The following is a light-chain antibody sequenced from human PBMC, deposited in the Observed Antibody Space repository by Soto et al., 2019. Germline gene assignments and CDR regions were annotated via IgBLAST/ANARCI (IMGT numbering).Light chain of an antibody. Sequence: QSALTQPPSASGSPGQSITISCTGTSTDVGTYNYVSWYQQHPGKAPKLMIYEVNKRPSGVPDRVSGSKSGNTASLTVSGVQAEDEADYYCSSYAGSNKMIFGGGTKVTVL. J-gene: IGLJ2*01. CDR2: EVN. CDR1: STDVGTYNY. CDR3: SSYAGSNKMI. V-gene: IGLV2-8*01.